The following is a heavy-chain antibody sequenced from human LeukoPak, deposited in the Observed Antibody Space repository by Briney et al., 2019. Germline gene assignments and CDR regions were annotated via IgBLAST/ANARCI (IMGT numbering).Heavy chain of an antibody. J-gene: IGHJ3*01. CDR3: ARDRSGYANDAFDF. CDR1: GFTFSDYA. V-gene: IGHV3-30-3*01. Sequence: QPGRPLRLSCAASGFTFSDYAMHWVRQAPGKGLEWVAVLSYGGTNKYYADSVKGRFTISRDNSKNTMFLQMNSLRAEDTAVYHCARDRSGYANDAFDFWGQGTMVTVSS. D-gene: IGHD3-3*01. CDR2: LSYGGTNK.